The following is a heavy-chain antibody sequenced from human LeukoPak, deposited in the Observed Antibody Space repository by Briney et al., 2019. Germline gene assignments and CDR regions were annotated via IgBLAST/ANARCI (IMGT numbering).Heavy chain of an antibody. D-gene: IGHD5-18*01. CDR1: GGSISRYH. J-gene: IGHJ4*02. Sequence: SETLSLTCTVSGGSISRYHWSWVRQPPGKGLEWIGYIYSSGSTNCNPSLKSRVTISLDTSKNQFSLKLSSVTAADTAVYYCARHEIQLRYFDYWGQGTLVTVSS. V-gene: IGHV4-59*08. CDR2: IYSSGST. CDR3: ARHEIQLRYFDY.